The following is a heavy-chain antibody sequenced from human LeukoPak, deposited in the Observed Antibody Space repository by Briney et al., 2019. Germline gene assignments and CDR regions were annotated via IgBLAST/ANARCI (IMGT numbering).Heavy chain of an antibody. D-gene: IGHD3-22*01. CDR1: GGTFSSYA. CDR3: ARPGPYYYDSSGYYYFDY. CDR2: IIPIFGTA. V-gene: IGHV1-69*13. Sequence: SVKVSCKAPGGTFSSYAISWVRQAPGQGLEWMGGIIPIFGTANYAQKFQGRVTITADESTSTAYMELSSLRSEDTAVYYCARPGPYYYDSSGYYYFDYWGQGTLVTVSS. J-gene: IGHJ4*02.